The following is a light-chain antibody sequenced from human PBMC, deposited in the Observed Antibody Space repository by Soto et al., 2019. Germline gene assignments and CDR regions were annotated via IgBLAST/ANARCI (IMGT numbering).Light chain of an antibody. Sequence: EIVVTQSPATLSLSPGERATLSCRTSQRVGDYLDWYQQKPGQAPRLLIHDASNRATGIPARFSGSGSGTDFTLTISSLEPEDSAVYHCQQRSNWPLWTFGQGTKVEIK. CDR1: QRVGDY. CDR2: DAS. V-gene: IGKV3-11*01. J-gene: IGKJ1*01. CDR3: QQRSNWPLWT.